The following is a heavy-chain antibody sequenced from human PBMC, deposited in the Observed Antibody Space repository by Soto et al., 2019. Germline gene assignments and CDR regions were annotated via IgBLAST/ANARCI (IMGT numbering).Heavy chain of an antibody. J-gene: IGHJ6*02. D-gene: IGHD3-3*01. CDR1: EFTFSSYA. V-gene: IGHV3-30-3*01. CDR3: ASVTGKSGYYTSPPYYYYDMAV. CDR2: ISYDGSNK. Sequence: QVQLVESGGGVVQPGWSLRLSCAASEFTFSSYAMHWVRQAPGKGLEWVAIISYDGSNKYYADSVKGRFSISRDKSKNTLNLQMISRRAADTAFYYCASVTGKSGYYTSPPYYYYDMAVWVQGTTVAVFS.